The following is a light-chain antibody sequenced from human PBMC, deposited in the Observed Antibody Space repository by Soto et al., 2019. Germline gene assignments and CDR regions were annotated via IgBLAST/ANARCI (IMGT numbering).Light chain of an antibody. J-gene: IGLJ2*01. CDR3: QSYDNSLSHVV. CDR1: SSNIGSFYD. CDR2: GDN. Sequence: QSVLTQPPSVSGAPGQRVTIPCTGSSSNIGSFYDVHWYQQLPETVPKLLIYGDNNRPSGVPDRFSGSKSGTSASLAITGLQPEDEADYYCQSYDNSLSHVVFGGGTKLTVL. V-gene: IGLV1-40*01.